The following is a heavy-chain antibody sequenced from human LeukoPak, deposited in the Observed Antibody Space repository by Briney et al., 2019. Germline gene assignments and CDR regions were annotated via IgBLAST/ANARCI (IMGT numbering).Heavy chain of an antibody. J-gene: IGHJ4*02. CDR1: GVTFSDYA. Sequence: GGSLTLSCAASGVTFSDYAMNWVRLAPGTGLQWVSSTSGSGGSTHYADSVKGRFSISRDNSKNTLSLQMNSLRAEDTALYYCVKGGQRYDFWRFDYWGQGTVVTVSS. CDR3: VKGGQRYDFWRFDY. V-gene: IGHV3-23*01. CDR2: TSGSGGST. D-gene: IGHD3-3*01.